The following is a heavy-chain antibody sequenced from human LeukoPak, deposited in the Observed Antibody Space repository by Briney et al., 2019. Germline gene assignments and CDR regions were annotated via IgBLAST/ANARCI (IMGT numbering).Heavy chain of an antibody. CDR2: INWNGGST. CDR3: ARGRSDEWGSSSIPSDYYYYYYMDV. V-gene: IGHV3-20*04. D-gene: IGHD6-6*01. Sequence: GGSLRLSCAASGFTFDDYSMSWVRQAPGKGLEWVSGINWNGGSTGYADSVKGRFTISRDNAKNSLYLQMNSLRAEDTALYYCARGRSDEWGSSSIPSDYYYYYYMDVWGKGTTVTVSS. CDR1: GFTFDDYS. J-gene: IGHJ6*03.